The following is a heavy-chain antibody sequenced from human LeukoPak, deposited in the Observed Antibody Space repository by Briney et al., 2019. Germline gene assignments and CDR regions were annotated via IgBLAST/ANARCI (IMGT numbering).Heavy chain of an antibody. CDR1: GFTFGPYT. V-gene: IGHV3-21*06. CDR3: ARDTAMVSGYYMDV. Sequence: GGSLRLSCAASGFTFGPYTMNWVRQAPGKGLEWVSSITSTSRYIYYADSLKGRFTVSRDNAKSSLYLQMNSLTVEDTAVYYCARDTAMVSGYYMDVWGKGTTVTVSS. J-gene: IGHJ6*03. CDR2: ITSTSRYI. D-gene: IGHD5-18*01.